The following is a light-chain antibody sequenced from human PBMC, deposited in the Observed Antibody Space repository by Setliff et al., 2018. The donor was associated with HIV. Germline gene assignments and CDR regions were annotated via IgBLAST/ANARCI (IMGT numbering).Light chain of an antibody. CDR3: SSYTSSSTPLV. CDR2: GVS. Sequence: QSALTQPAAVSGSPGQSITISCTGTSSDVGGYKYVSWYQQHPGKAPKLMIYGVSNRPSGVSNRFSGSKSGNTASLTISGLQAEDEADYYCSSYTSSSTPLVFGTGTKVTVL. CDR1: SSDVGGYKY. V-gene: IGLV2-14*01. J-gene: IGLJ1*01.